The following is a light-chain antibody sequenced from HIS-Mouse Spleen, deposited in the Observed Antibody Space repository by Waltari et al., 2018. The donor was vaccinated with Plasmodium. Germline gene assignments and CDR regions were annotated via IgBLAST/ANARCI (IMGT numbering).Light chain of an antibody. CDR3: QVWDSSSDHVV. Sequence: SYVLTQPPSVSVAPGQTARITCGGNNIGSKSEHWYQQKRGQAPVLVVYDDSDRPSGIPERFSGSNSGNTATLTISRVEAGDEADYYCQVWDSSSDHVVFGGGTKLTVL. CDR2: DDS. J-gene: IGLJ2*01. CDR1: NIGSKS. V-gene: IGLV3-21*02.